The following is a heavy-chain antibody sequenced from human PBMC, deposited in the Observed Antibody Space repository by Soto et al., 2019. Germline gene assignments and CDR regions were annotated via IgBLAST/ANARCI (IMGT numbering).Heavy chain of an antibody. Sequence: GASVKVSCKASGGTFSSYAISWVRQAPGQGLEWMGGIIPIFGTANYAQKFQGRVTITADESTSTAYMELSSLRSEDTAVYYCARGLVVRGVEGVDYYYGMDVWGQGTTVTVSS. J-gene: IGHJ6*02. CDR1: GGTFSSYA. V-gene: IGHV1-69*13. CDR2: IIPIFGTA. CDR3: ARGLVVRGVEGVDYYYGMDV. D-gene: IGHD3-10*01.